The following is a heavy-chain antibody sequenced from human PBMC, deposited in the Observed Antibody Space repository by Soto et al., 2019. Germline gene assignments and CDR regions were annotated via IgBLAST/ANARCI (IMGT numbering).Heavy chain of an antibody. CDR2: ISARNGNT. CDR3: VRGKSDIAAAGSAFDL. CDR1: GYTFTRYG. J-gene: IGHJ3*01. V-gene: IGHV1-18*01. D-gene: IGHD6-13*01. Sequence: QVQLVQSGAEVKKPGASVKVSCKASGYTFTRYGISWVRQAPGQGLEWMGWISARNGNTYYAEKFQGRVIMTTDTXTXTAYMDLRSLRSDDTAVYYCVRGKSDIAAAGSAFDLWGQGTMVTVSS.